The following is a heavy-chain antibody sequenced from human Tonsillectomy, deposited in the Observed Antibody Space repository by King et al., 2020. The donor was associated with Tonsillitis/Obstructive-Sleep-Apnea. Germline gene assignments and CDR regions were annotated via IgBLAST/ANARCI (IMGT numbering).Heavy chain of an antibody. J-gene: IGHJ4*02. CDR3: AREIETGGYSYGNNDY. D-gene: IGHD5-18*01. CDR1: GYTFTGYY. CDR2: INPNSGGT. V-gene: IGHV1-2*02. Sequence: QLVQSGAEVKKPGASVKVSCKASGYTFTGYYMHWVRQAPGQGLEWMGWINPNSGGTNYAQKFQGRVTMTRDTSISTAYMELSRLRSDDTAVYYCAREIETGGYSYGNNDYWGQGTLVTVS.